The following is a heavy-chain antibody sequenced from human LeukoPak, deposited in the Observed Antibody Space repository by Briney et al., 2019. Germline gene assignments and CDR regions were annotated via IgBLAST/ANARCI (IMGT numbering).Heavy chain of an antibody. Sequence: GESLKISCKGSGFSFTSYWIAWVRQMPGKGLEWMGIINPGGSATRYSPSFQGQVTISADKSISTAYLQWSSLKASDTAMYYCATVRSGWYVLFDYWGQGTLVTVSS. V-gene: IGHV5-51*01. CDR1: GFSFTSYW. D-gene: IGHD6-19*01. CDR2: INPGGSAT. CDR3: ATVRSGWYVLFDY. J-gene: IGHJ4*02.